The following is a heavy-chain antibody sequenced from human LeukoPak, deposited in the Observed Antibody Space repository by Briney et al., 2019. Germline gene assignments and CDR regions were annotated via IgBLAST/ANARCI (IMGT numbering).Heavy chain of an antibody. CDR1: GFTFSDYS. D-gene: IGHD2-21*01. Sequence: PGGSLRLSCAASGFTFSDYSMNWVRQAPGKGLEWLSYCSSSRSAIYYADSVKGRFTISRDNAKNSLYLQMNSLRDEDTAVYYCARDRLWAFVIWGQGTIVTVSS. V-gene: IGHV3-48*02. CDR2: CSSSRSAI. J-gene: IGHJ3*02. CDR3: ARDRLWAFVI.